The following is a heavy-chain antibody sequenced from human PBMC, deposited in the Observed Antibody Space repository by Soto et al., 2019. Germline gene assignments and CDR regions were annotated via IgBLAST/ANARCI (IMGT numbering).Heavy chain of an antibody. CDR2: IRSKAYGGTT. Sequence: PGGSLRLSCTASGFTFGDYAMSWFRQAPGEGLEWVGFIRSKAYGGTTEYAASVKGRFTISRDDSKSIAYLQMNSLKTEDTAVYYCTVHHREHSYDSSGYYPYWGQGTLVTVSS. D-gene: IGHD3-22*01. CDR1: GFTFGDYA. CDR3: TVHHREHSYDSSGYYPY. J-gene: IGHJ4*02. V-gene: IGHV3-49*03.